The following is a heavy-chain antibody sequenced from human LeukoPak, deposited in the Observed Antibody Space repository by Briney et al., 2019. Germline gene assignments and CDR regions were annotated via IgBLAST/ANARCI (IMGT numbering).Heavy chain of an antibody. J-gene: IGHJ4*02. D-gene: IGHD5-12*01. CDR2: ISAYNGKT. CDR3: ASGTRAYSDYYYFDY. CDR1: GYSFTNYA. V-gene: IGHV1-18*04. Sequence: ASVKVSCKAPGYSFTNYAISWVRQAPGQGLEWMGWISAYNGKTNYAQKLQGRVTMTTDTSTSTAYMELRSLRSDDTAVYYCASGTRAYSDYYYFDYWGQGTLVTVSS.